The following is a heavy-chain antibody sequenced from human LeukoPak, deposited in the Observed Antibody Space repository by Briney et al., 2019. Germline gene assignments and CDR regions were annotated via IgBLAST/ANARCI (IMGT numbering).Heavy chain of an antibody. D-gene: IGHD3-10*01. Sequence: GESLRLSCAASGFTVSGDSMSWVRQAPGKGLEWVSLIYSGDSTYYADSVKGRFTISRDNSKNTLYLQMNSLRAEDTAMYYCATVSGGDYFDYWGQGTLVTVSS. CDR2: IYSGDST. CDR1: GFTVSGDS. V-gene: IGHV3-53*01. J-gene: IGHJ4*02. CDR3: ATVSGGDYFDY.